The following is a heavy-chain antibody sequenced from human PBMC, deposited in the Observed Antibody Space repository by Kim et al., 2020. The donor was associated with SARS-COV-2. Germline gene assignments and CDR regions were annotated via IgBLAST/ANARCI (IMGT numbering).Heavy chain of an antibody. V-gene: IGHV1-69*04. CDR2: IMPILGIA. D-gene: IGHD5-12*01. J-gene: IGHJ6*02. Sequence: SVKVSCKASGGTFSSYAISWVRQAPGQGLEWMGRIMPILGIANYAQKFQGRVTITADKSTSTAYMELSSMRSEDTAVYYCAREVATSDYYYYYGMDVWGQGTTVTVSS. CDR1: GGTFSSYA. CDR3: AREVATSDYYYYYGMDV.